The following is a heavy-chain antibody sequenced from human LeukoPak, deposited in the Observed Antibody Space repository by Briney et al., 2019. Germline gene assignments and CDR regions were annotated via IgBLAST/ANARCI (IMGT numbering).Heavy chain of an antibody. J-gene: IGHJ4*02. CDR2: IWYDGSNK. D-gene: IGHD5-12*01. CDR1: GFTFSSYG. CDR3: AKGGGYDTRDHYFDY. V-gene: IGHV3-33*06. Sequence: PGRSLRLSCAASGFTFSSYGMHWVRQAPGKGLEWVAVIWYDGSNKYYADFVKGRFTISRDNSKNTLYLQMNSLRAEDTAVYYCAKGGGYDTRDHYFDYWGQGTLVTVPS.